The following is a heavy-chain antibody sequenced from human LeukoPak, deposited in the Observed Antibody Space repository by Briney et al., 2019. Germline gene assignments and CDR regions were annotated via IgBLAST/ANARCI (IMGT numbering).Heavy chain of an antibody. D-gene: IGHD2-15*01. CDR1: GGPISSYY. V-gene: IGHV4-59*08. Sequence: PSETLSLTCTVSGGPISSYYWSWIRQPPGKGLEWIGYIYYSGSTNYNPSLESRVTISVDTSKNQFSLKLSSVTAADTAAYYCARSPPSGGYWFDPWGQGTLVTVSS. CDR2: IYYSGST. J-gene: IGHJ5*02. CDR3: ARSPPSGGYWFDP.